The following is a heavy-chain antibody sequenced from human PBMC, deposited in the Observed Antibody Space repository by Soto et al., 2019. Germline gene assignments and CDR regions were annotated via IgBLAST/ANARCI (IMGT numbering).Heavy chain of an antibody. CDR2: ISTYNGNT. CDR1: GYTFTSSG. CDR3: AREGYTSSSIHSFLDS. V-gene: IGHV1-18*01. D-gene: IGHD6-6*01. Sequence: ASVKVSCKASGYTFTSSGISCVRQAPGQGPEWMGWISTYNGNTNYAQNLQGRVTMTADTSTNTAFMELSSLRSDDTAVYYCAREGYTSSSIHSFLDSWGQGTLVTVSS. J-gene: IGHJ4*02.